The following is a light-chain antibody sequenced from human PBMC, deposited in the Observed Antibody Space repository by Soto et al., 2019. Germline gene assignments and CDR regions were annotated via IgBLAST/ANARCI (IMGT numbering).Light chain of an antibody. CDR3: QHYNSYSEA. Sequence: DIQITQSPSPLSGSVGDRVTITCRAIQTISSWLAWYQQKPGKAPKLLIYKASTLKSGVPSRFSGSGSGTEFTLTISSLQPDDFATYYCQHYNSYSEAFGQGTKVDIK. J-gene: IGKJ1*01. CDR1: QTISSW. V-gene: IGKV1-5*03. CDR2: KAS.